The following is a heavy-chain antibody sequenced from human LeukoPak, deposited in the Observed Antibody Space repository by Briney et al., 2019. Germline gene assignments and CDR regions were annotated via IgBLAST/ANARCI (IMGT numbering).Heavy chain of an antibody. CDR2: IYYSGST. V-gene: IGHV4-59*08. Sequence: SETLSLTCTVSGGSISSYYWSWIRQPPGKGLEWIGYIYYSGSTNYNPSLKSRVTISVDTSKNQFSLKLSSVTAADPAVYYCARWDYGDYYYYGMDVWGQGTTVTVSS. CDR3: ARWDYGDYYYYGMDV. J-gene: IGHJ6*02. CDR1: GGSISSYY. D-gene: IGHD4-17*01.